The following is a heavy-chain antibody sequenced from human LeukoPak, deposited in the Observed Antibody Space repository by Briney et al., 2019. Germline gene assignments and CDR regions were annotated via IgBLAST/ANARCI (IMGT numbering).Heavy chain of an antibody. V-gene: IGHV3-74*01. CDR2: TNHDGKAT. CDR1: GFTFSGYW. CDR3: TRPDHGGDC. J-gene: IGHJ4*02. D-gene: IGHD4-23*01. Sequence: GGSLRLTCAASGFTFSGYWMHWVRQVPGKGLVWLSRTNHDGKATIYADSVKGRFTISRDNAKNTLYLQMNSLRAEDTALYYCTRPDHGGDCWGQGTLVTVSS.